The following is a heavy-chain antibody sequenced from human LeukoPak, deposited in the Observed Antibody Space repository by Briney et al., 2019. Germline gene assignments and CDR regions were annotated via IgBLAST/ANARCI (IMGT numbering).Heavy chain of an antibody. CDR2: ISSGSSYI. Sequence: PGGSLRLSCAASGFTLSRYSMNWVRQAPGKGLEWVSSISSGSSYIYYADSVKGRFTISRDNAKNSLYLQMNSLRAEDTAVYYCARVWAIAAAPAAGDYWDQGTLVTVSS. V-gene: IGHV3-21*01. D-gene: IGHD6-13*01. CDR3: ARVWAIAAAPAAGDY. J-gene: IGHJ4*02. CDR1: GFTLSRYS.